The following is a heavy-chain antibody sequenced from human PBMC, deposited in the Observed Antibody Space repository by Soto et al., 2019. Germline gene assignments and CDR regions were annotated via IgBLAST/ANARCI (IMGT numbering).Heavy chain of an antibody. V-gene: IGHV3-30-3*01. Sequence: QVQLEESGGGVVQPGKSLRLSCAASGFTFSNYALHWVRQAPGKGLEWVAVISHDETTKYYVDSVKGRFTISRDNSKNTLYLKMDSLRVEDTALYYCARTRNYIVATPPDYWGQGTLVTVSS. CDR1: GFTFSNYA. CDR3: ARTRNYIVATPPDY. CDR2: ISHDETTK. J-gene: IGHJ4*02. D-gene: IGHD5-12*01.